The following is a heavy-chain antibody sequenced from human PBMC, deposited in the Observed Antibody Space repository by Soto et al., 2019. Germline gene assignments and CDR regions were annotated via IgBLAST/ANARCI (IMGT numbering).Heavy chain of an antibody. D-gene: IGHD6-6*01. CDR1: GGSISSGGYS. J-gene: IGHJ4*02. Sequence: QLQLQESGSGLVKPSQTLSLTCAVSGGSISSGGYSWSWIRQPPGKGLEWIGYIYHSGSTYYNPSLKRRVTLSIXRSKNQFSLKLSSVTAADTAVYYCAGGIAARPLGYWGQGTLVTVSS. CDR3: AGGIAARPLGY. CDR2: IYHSGST. V-gene: IGHV4-30-2*01.